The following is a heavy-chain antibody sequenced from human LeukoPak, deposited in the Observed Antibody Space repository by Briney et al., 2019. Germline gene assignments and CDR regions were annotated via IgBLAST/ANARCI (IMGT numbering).Heavy chain of an antibody. V-gene: IGHV3-7*04. Sequence: QPGGSLRLSCAASGFTFSSYWMSWVRQAPGKGLEWVANIKPDGSEKYCVDSVKGRFTISRDNAKNALYLQMNSLRAGDTAVYYCARGDFWSGDYTDAFDIWGQGTMVTVSS. CDR3: ARGDFWSGDYTDAFDI. D-gene: IGHD3-3*01. J-gene: IGHJ3*02. CDR1: GFTFSSYW. CDR2: IKPDGSEK.